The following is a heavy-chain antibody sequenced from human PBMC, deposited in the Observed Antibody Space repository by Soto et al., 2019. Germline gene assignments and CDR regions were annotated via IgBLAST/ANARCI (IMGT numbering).Heavy chain of an antibody. CDR1: GFTFSNAW. CDR3: TTDPNSNYYFWSGYGYYYYMDV. Sequence: EVQLVESGGGLVKPGGSLRLSCAASGFTFSNAWMSWVRQAPGKGLEWVGRIKSKTDGGTTDYAAPVKGRFTISRDDTKNTLYLQMNSLKTEDTAVYYCTTDPNSNYYFWSGYGYYYYMDVWGKGTTVTVSS. J-gene: IGHJ6*03. D-gene: IGHD3-3*01. V-gene: IGHV3-15*01. CDR2: IKSKTDGGTT.